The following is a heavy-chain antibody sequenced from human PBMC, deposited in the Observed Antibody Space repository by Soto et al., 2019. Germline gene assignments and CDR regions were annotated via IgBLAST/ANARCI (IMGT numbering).Heavy chain of an antibody. CDR1: GGSFSGYQ. CDR3: ARGLILWFGELSRRGGYYYYMDV. V-gene: IGHV4-34*01. Sequence: QVQLQQWGAGLLKPSETLSLTCAVYGGSFSGYQWTWIRQTPGKGLEWIGEINDSGNINYNPSLKSRVTILVDTAKKLISLQLSSVTAADTAVYYCARGLILWFGELSRRGGYYYYMDVWGKGTTVTVSS. J-gene: IGHJ6*03. D-gene: IGHD3-10*01. CDR2: INDSGNI.